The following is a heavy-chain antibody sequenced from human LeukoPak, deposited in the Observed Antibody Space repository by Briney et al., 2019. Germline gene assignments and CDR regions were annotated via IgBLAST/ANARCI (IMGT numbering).Heavy chain of an antibody. D-gene: IGHD5-18*01. V-gene: IGHV3-7*03. CDR1: GFTFSDYY. CDR3: ARRYSYGTFFFDY. J-gene: IGHJ4*02. CDR2: IKQDGSEK. Sequence: GGSLRLSCAASGFTFSDYYMSWVRQAPGKGLEWVANIKQDGSEKYYVDSVKGRFTISRDNAKNSLYLQMNSLRAEDTAVYYCARRYSYGTFFFDYWGQGTLVTVSS.